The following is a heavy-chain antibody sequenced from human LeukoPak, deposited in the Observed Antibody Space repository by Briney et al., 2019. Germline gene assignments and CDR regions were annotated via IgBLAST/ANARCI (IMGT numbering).Heavy chain of an antibody. J-gene: IGHJ3*02. CDR2: IYYSGST. Sequence: SETLSLTCTVSGGSISSSSYYWGWIRQPPGKGLEWIGSIYYSGSTYYNPSLKSRVTISVDTSKNQFSLKLSSVTAADTAVYYCARTSYYYDSSGPLDAFDIWGQGTMVTVSS. V-gene: IGHV4-39*07. CDR3: ARTSYYYDSSGPLDAFDI. CDR1: GGSISSSSYY. D-gene: IGHD3-22*01.